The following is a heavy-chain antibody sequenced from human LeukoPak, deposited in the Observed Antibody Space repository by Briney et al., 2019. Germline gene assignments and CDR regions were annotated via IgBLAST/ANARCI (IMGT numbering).Heavy chain of an antibody. J-gene: IGHJ5*02. Sequence: SETLSLTCTVSGGSISSYYWSWIRQPAGKGLEWIGRIYTSGSTNYNPSLKSRVTMSVDTSKNQFSLKLSSVTAADTAVYYCARHMGSGSYNWFDPWGQGTLVTVSS. V-gene: IGHV4-4*07. CDR1: GGSISSYY. CDR2: IYTSGST. D-gene: IGHD3-10*01. CDR3: ARHMGSGSYNWFDP.